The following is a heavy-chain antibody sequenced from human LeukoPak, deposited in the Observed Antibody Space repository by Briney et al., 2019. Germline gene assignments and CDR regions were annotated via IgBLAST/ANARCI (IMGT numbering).Heavy chain of an antibody. CDR3: ARDFKEADP. CDR1: EFTFSSYW. V-gene: IGHV3-74*01. Sequence: GGSLRLSCEDSEFTFSSYWMHWVRQAPGKGLVWVSRISSDGSSTSYADSVKGRFTISRDNAKKTLYLQMNSVRAEDTAAYYCARDFKEADPWGQGTLVTVSS. CDR2: ISSDGSST. J-gene: IGHJ5*02.